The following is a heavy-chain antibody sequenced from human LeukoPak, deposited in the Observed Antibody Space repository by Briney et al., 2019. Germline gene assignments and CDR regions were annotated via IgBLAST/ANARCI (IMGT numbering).Heavy chain of an antibody. J-gene: IGHJ4*02. CDR3: ANSPISSY. V-gene: IGHV3-23*01. CDR1: GFTFSSYA. D-gene: IGHD2-21*01. CDR2: ISGSGDYT. Sequence: GGSLRLSCAASGFTFSSYAMSWVRQAPGKGLEWVSAISGSGDYTYYAASAKGRFTISRDNSKNTLYLQMNSLRAEDTAVYYCANSPISSYWGQGTLVTVSS.